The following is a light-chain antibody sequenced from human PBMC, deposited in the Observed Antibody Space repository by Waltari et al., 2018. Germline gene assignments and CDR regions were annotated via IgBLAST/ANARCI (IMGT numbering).Light chain of an antibody. V-gene: IGLV1-44*01. CDR3: AVWDDSLNGWM. CDR2: NNN. CDR1: SSNLGRKT. Sequence: QSVVTQSPSASGPPGQRVTISCSGSSSNLGRKTVNWYQHLPGTAPKPLIHNNNQRPSGIPDRFSGSKSDTSVSLAISGLQSEDEAEYYCAVWDDSLNGWMFGGGTKLTVL. J-gene: IGLJ3*02.